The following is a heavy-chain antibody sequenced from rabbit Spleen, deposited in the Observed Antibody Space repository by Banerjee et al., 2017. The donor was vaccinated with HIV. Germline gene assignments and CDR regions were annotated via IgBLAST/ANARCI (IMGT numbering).Heavy chain of an antibody. CDR1: GFDFNAYY. J-gene: IGHJ4*01. CDR2: IDPVFGVT. Sequence: QLVESGGGLVQPGGSLKLSCKASGFDFNAYYMSWVRQAPGKGLEWIGYIDPVFGVTYYASWVNGRFTISSHNAQNTLYLQLSSLTAADTATYFCARGYADSSGLPTYYFNLWGPGTLVTVS. V-gene: IGHV1S7*01. D-gene: IGHD8-1*01. CDR3: ARGYADSSGLPTYYFNL.